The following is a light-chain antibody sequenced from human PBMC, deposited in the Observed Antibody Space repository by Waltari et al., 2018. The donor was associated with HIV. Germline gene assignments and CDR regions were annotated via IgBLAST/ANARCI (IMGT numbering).Light chain of an antibody. Sequence: DVVVTQSPDSLAVSLGERATLNCKSNQSLFYTSDNKNFLAWYQQKAGQRPRLLIYWSSTRASGVPDRFSGSGSETDFTLTITSLQAEDVAIYLCQQYFSVPYTFGQGTKLEIK. CDR3: QQYFSVPYT. J-gene: IGKJ2*01. CDR2: WSS. V-gene: IGKV4-1*01. CDR1: QSLFYTSDNKNF.